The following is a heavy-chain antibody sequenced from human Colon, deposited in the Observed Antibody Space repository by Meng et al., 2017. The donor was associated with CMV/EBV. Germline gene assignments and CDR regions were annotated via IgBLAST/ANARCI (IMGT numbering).Heavy chain of an antibody. CDR1: GLTFRNYA. CDR2: IGDTGATT. J-gene: IGHJ1*01. CDR3: AKRRIAAAGDFQD. D-gene: IGHD6-13*01. V-gene: IGHV3-23*01. Sequence: GESLKISCAASGLTFRNYAMAWVRQAPGKGLEWVSAIGDTGATTKYADSVKGRFTISRDNSENTLYLQMNSLRAEDTAVYYCAKRRIAAAGDFQDWGQGTLVTVSS.